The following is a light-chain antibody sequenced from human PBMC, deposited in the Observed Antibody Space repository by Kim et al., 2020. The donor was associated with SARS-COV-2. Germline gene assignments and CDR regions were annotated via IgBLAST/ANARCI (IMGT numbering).Light chain of an antibody. V-gene: IGKV1-5*03. J-gene: IGKJ1*01. CDR2: KAS. CDR1: QSISSW. CDR3: QQYNGYSWT. Sequence: DIQMTQSPSILSASVGDRVTITCRASQSISSWLAWYQQKPGKAPKLLIYKASSLESGVPSRFSGSGSGTEFTLTISSLQPDDFATYYCQQYNGYSWTFGQGTKVDIK.